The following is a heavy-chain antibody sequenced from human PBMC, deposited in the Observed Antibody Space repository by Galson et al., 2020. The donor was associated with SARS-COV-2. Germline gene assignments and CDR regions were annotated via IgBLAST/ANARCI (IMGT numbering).Heavy chain of an antibody. CDR3: ASFPDWSFSVTNTDV. Sequence: GESLKISCTFSGFTFGDYSINWFRQAPGRGLEWVGFIRSKIYGKTTKYAEAVEGRFSISGDASESTVYLQMNSLKTEDTALYYCASFPDWSFSVTNTDVGGKGTTVSVSS. CDR2: IRSKIYGKTT. V-gene: IGHV3-49*03. CDR1: GFTFGDYS. J-gene: IGHJ6*03. D-gene: IGHD3-9*01.